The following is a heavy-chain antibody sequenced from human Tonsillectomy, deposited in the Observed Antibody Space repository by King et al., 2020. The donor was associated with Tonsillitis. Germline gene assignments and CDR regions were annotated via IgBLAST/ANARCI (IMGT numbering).Heavy chain of an antibody. CDR2: IKQDGSEK. V-gene: IGHV3-7*01. CDR3: AGDDQIVVVPGAIPFDY. Sequence: VQLVESGGGLVQPGGSLRLSCAASGFTFSSYWMSWVRQAPGKGLEWVANIKQDGSEKYYVDSVKGRFTISRDNAKNSLYLQMNSLRAEDTGLYYCAGDDQIVVVPGAIPFDYWGQGTLVTVSS. CDR1: GFTFSSYW. D-gene: IGHD2-2*01. J-gene: IGHJ4*02.